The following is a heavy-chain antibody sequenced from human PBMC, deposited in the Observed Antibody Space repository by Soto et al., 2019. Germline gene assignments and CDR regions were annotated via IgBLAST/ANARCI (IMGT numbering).Heavy chain of an antibody. J-gene: IGHJ4*02. D-gene: IGHD3-10*01. CDR1: GFTFSSYA. V-gene: IGHV3-23*01. Sequence: GGSLRLSCAASGFTFSSYAMSWVRQAPGKGLEWVSAISGSGGSTYYADSVKGRFTISRDNSKNTLYLQMNSLRAEDTAVYYCAKDTSLMAHYGSGSSTAVGFDYWGQGTLVTVSS. CDR2: ISGSGGST. CDR3: AKDTSLMAHYGSGSSTAVGFDY.